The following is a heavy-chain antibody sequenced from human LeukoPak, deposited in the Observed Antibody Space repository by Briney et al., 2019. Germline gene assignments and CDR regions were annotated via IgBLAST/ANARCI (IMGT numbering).Heavy chain of an antibody. D-gene: IGHD3-3*01. Sequence: GASVKVSCKASGYTFAGYYMHWVRQAPGQGPEWMGWINPNSGGTKYAQKFRGRVTMTRDTSISTAYMELSRLRSDDTAVYYCARAISITIFGVVIYWGQGTLVTVSS. V-gene: IGHV1-2*02. CDR1: GYTFAGYY. CDR2: INPNSGGT. CDR3: ARAISITIFGVVIY. J-gene: IGHJ4*02.